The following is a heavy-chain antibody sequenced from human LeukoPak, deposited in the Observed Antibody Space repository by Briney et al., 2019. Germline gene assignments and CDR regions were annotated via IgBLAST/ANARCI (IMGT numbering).Heavy chain of an antibody. D-gene: IGHD5-12*01. CDR1: GFTFSSYW. Sequence: GGSLRLSCATSGFTFSSYWMNWVRQAPGKGLEWVANIKQDGSEKHYVDSVKGRFTISRDNSKNTLYLQMNSLRAEDTAVYYCARGPSGYHNTGGQGTLVTVSS. V-gene: IGHV3-7*01. CDR2: IKQDGSEK. CDR3: ARGPSGYHNT. J-gene: IGHJ4*02.